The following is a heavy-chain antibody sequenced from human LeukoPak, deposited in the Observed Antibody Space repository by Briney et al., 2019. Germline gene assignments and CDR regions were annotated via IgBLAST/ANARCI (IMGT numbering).Heavy chain of an antibody. Sequence: GGSLRLSCAASGFTFSSYAMSWVRQAPGKGLEWVSAISGNGGSTYYADSVKGRFTISRDNSKNTLYLQMNSLRAEDTAVYYCAKTVPPQYCSSTSCYISAFDIWGQGTMVTVSS. CDR2: ISGNGGST. CDR1: GFTFSSYA. CDR3: AKTVPPQYCSSTSCYISAFDI. V-gene: IGHV3-23*01. D-gene: IGHD2-2*02. J-gene: IGHJ3*02.